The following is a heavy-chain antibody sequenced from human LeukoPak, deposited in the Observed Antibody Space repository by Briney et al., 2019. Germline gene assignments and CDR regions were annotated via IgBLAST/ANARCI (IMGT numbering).Heavy chain of an antibody. J-gene: IGHJ4*02. D-gene: IGHD3-22*01. CDR2: INSDGSST. CDR3: ARDLLSSGYYDSSGVDY. CDR1: GFTFSRYW. Sequence: GGSLRLSCAASGFTFSRYWMHWVRQAPGKGLVWVSRINSDGSSTSYADSVKGRFTISRDNAKNTLYLQMNSLRAEDTAVYYCARDLLSSGYYDSSGVDYWGQGTLVTVSS. V-gene: IGHV3-74*01.